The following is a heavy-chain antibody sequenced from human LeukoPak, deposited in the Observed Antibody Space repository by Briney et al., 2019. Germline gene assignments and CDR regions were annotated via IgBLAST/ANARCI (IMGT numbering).Heavy chain of an antibody. Sequence: GGSLRLSCAASGFTFGNYWMHWVRQAPGKGLVWVSRINSDGINTSYADPVKGRFTISRDNAKNTLNLQMNSLRAEDTAMYYCARLPGGVVIDAGLYWGQGTLVIVSS. D-gene: IGHD2-21*01. CDR3: ARLPGGVVIDAGLY. J-gene: IGHJ4*02. CDR1: GFTFGNYW. CDR2: INSDGINT. V-gene: IGHV3-74*01.